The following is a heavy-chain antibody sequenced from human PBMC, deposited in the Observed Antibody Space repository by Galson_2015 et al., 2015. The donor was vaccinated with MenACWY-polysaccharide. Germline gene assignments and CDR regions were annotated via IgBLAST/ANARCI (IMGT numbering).Heavy chain of an antibody. V-gene: IGHV3-23*01. CDR1: GFTFTSYA. Sequence: SLRLSCAASGFTFTSYAMSWARQAPGKGLEWVSAIRSSGANTHYADSVKGRFTISRDNSKNTLYLQMNSLRAEDTAVYYCAKDSTDFWSVAGRFDHWGQGTLVTVSS. D-gene: IGHD3-3*01. CDR3: AKDSTDFWSVAGRFDH. CDR2: IRSSGANT. J-gene: IGHJ5*02.